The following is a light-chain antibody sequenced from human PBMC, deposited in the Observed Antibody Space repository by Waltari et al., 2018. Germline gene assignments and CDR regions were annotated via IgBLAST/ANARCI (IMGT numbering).Light chain of an antibody. Sequence: DIQMTQSPSSLSASVGDTVTIPCRASQGISSYLNWFQQKPGKAPKLLIYAATTLQSGVPSRFSGSGSGTEFTLTISSLQPEDFAVYYCLQHNTYPLTFGGGTKVEIK. CDR3: LQHNTYPLT. J-gene: IGKJ4*01. V-gene: IGKV1-9*01. CDR1: QGISSY. CDR2: AAT.